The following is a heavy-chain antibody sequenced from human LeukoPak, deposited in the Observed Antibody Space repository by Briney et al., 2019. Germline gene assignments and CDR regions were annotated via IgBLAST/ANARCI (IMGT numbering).Heavy chain of an antibody. CDR1: GFSISSLY. CDR2: IYYTGST. CDR3: ARHRAYSSSSPFDY. V-gene: IGHV4-59*08. D-gene: IGHD6-6*01. Sequence: SSETLSLTCSVSGFSISSLYWSWIRQPPGKGLEWIGYIYYTGSTNYNPSLKSRVTMFVDMSKNQFSLRLSSLTAADTAVYYCARHRAYSSSSPFDYWGQGTLVTVSS. J-gene: IGHJ4*02.